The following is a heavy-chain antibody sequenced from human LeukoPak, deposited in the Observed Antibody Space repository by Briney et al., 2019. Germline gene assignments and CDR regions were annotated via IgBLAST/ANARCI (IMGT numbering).Heavy chain of an antibody. V-gene: IGHV3-64*01. Sequence: GGSLRLSCAASGFTFSSYAMHWVRQAPGKGLEYVSAISSNGGSTYYANSVKGRFTISRDHSKNTLYLQMGSLRAEDMAVYYCARGYYDSSGSLLYWGQGTLVTVSS. D-gene: IGHD3-22*01. CDR3: ARGYYDSSGSLLY. CDR2: ISSNGGST. CDR1: GFTFSSYA. J-gene: IGHJ4*02.